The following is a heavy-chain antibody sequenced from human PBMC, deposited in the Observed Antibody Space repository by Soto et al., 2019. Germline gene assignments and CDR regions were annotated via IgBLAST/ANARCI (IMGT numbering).Heavy chain of an antibody. CDR3: ARGLYYYGSGSYYKPDIYMDV. V-gene: IGHV1-69*02. CDR1: GGTFSSYT. CDR2: IIPILGIA. J-gene: IGHJ6*03. D-gene: IGHD3-10*01. Sequence: GASVKVSCKASGGTFSSYTISWVRQAPGQGLEWMGRIIPILGIANYAQKFQGRVTITADKSTSTAYMELSSLRSEDTAVYYCARGLYYYGSGSYYKPDIYMDVWGKGTTVTVSS.